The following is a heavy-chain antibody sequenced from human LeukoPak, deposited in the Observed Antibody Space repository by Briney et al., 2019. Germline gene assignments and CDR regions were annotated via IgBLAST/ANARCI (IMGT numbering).Heavy chain of an antibody. Sequence: GASVKVSCKTSGYPFTSFDIHWVRQAAGHGLEWMSWMTPNSEKRGYAQKFQGRVTMTEGTSTDTAYMELSSLRSEDTAVYYCATDNIWGSGNYYTKRLDYWGQGTLVTVSS. V-gene: IGHV1-8*01. CDR1: GYPFTSFD. CDR2: MTPNSEKR. CDR3: ATDNIWGSGNYYTKRLDY. D-gene: IGHD3-10*01. J-gene: IGHJ4*02.